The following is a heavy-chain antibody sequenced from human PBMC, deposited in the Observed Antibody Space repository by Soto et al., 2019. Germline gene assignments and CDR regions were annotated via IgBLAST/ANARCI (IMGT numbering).Heavy chain of an antibody. CDR3: AGEEQLWFDY. D-gene: IGHD5-18*01. CDR1: GGTFSSYA. CDR2: ITPILGIA. J-gene: IGHJ4*02. Sequence: ASVKVSCKASGGTFSSYAISWVRQAPGQGLEWMGRITPILGIANYAQKFQGRVTITADKSTSTAYMELSSLRSEDTAVYYCAGEEQLWFDYWGQGTLVTVSS. V-gene: IGHV1-69*04.